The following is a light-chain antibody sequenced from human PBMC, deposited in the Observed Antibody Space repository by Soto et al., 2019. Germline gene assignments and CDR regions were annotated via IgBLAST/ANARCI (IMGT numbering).Light chain of an antibody. V-gene: IGLV2-14*03. CDR3: SSYRTSSPYV. CDR1: SSDVGGYNY. Sequence: QSVLTQPASVSWSPGQSITISCTGTSSDVGGYNYVSWYQQHPGKAPKLMIYNVSYRPSGVSNRFSGSKSGNTASLTISGLQAEDEADYYCSSYRTSSPYVFATGTKVTVL. J-gene: IGLJ1*01. CDR2: NVS.